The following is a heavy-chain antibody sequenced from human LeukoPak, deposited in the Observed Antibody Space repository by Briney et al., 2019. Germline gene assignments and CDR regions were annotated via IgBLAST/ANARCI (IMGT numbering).Heavy chain of an antibody. CDR2: IRYDGSNK. D-gene: IGHD3-10*01. V-gene: IGHV3-30*02. J-gene: IGHJ4*02. CDR3: AKIALWFGELSVDFDY. CDR1: GFAFSSYG. Sequence: GGSLRLSCAASGFAFSSYGMHWVRQAPGKGLEWVAFIRYDGSNKYYADSVKGRFTISRDNSKNTLYLQMNSLRAEDTAVYYCAKIALWFGELSVDFDYWGQGTLVTVSS.